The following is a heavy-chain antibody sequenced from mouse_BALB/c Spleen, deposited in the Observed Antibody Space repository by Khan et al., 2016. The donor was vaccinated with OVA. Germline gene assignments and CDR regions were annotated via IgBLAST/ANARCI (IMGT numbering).Heavy chain of an antibody. V-gene: IGHV2-6-1*01. CDR3: ARQPYYHYNIMDY. Sequence: VELVESGPGLVAPLQSLSITCTISGFSLTNYGIHWVRQPPGKGLEWLVVIWSDGSTTYNSALKSRLTISKDNSKSQVFLKMNSLQTDDTAVYFCARQPYYHYNIMDYWGQGTSVTVSS. D-gene: IGHD2-10*01. CDR1: GFSLTNYG. J-gene: IGHJ4*01. CDR2: IWSDGST.